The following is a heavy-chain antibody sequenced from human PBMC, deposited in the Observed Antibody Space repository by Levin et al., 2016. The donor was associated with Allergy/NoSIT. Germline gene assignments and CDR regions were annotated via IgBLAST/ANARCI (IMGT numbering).Heavy chain of an antibody. D-gene: IGHD3-3*01. CDR3: ARNGYPNDFWSGYLLNWFDP. J-gene: IGHJ5*02. Sequence: WIRQPPGKGLEWIGYIYYSGSTNYNPSLKSRVTISVDTSKNQFSLKLSSVTAADTAVYYCARNGYPNDFWSGYLLNWFDPWGQGTLVTVSS. V-gene: IGHV4-59*01. CDR2: IYYSGST.